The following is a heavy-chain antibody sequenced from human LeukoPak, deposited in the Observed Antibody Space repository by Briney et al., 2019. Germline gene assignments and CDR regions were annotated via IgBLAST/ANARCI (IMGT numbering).Heavy chain of an antibody. Sequence: SENLSLTCAVSGGSISSGGYSWSWIRQPPGKGLEWIGYIYYSDTSYNPYLKSRVTISADTSKNQFSLRLNSVTPADTAVYYCASHSGGYAYWGQGTLVTVSS. CDR2: IYYSDT. CDR1: GGSISSGGYS. J-gene: IGHJ4*02. CDR3: ASHSGGYAY. D-gene: IGHD5-12*01. V-gene: IGHV4-30-4*07.